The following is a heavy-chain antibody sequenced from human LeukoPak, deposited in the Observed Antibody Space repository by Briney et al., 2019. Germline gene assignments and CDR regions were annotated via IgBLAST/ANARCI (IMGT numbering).Heavy chain of an antibody. CDR1: GYSFTSYW. D-gene: IGHD3-22*01. CDR3: ARRKDYDSSGYYYFDY. CDR2: IYPGDSDA. Sequence: AGESLKISCKGSGYSFTSYWIGWVRQMPGKGLEWMGIIYPGDSDARYSPSFQGQVTISADKSISTAYLQWSSLKASDTAMYYCARRKDYDSSGYYYFDYWGQGTLVTVSS. V-gene: IGHV5-51*01. J-gene: IGHJ4*02.